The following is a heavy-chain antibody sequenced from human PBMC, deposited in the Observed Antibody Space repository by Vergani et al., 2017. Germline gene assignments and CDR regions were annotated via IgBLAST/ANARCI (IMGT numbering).Heavy chain of an antibody. J-gene: IGHJ2*01. CDR1: GFTFSSYW. CDR2: IRSKAYGGTT. CDR3: AKDYVPGWYFDL. D-gene: IGHD3-10*02. V-gene: IGHV3-71*04. Sequence: EVQLVESGGGLVQPGGSLRLSCAASGFTFSSYWMSWFRQAPGKGLEWVGFIRSKAYGGTTEYAASVKGRFTISRDDSKSIASLQMNSLRAEDTAVYYCAKDYVPGWYFDLWGRGTLVTVSS.